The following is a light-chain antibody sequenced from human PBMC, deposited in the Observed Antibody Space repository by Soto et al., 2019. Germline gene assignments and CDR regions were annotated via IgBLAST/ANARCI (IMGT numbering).Light chain of an antibody. V-gene: IGKV3-20*01. CDR3: QKYDSSPRT. J-gene: IGKJ1*01. CDR1: QAVNSIY. CDR2: GTS. Sequence: EIVLTQSPGTLSLSPGERATLSCRASQAVNSIYLAWYQQKPGQAPRLLIYGTSNRATGIPDRFSGSGSGTDFTLTVSRLEPGDFAVYYCQKYDSSPRTFGQGTKVEIK.